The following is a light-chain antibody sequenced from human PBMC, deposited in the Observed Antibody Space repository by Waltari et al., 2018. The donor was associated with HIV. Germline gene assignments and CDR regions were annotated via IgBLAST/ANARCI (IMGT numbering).Light chain of an antibody. V-gene: IGKV2-28*01. Sequence: DIVMTQSPLSLPVTPGESASISCRSSQTLLYSEGYKYLDWYQQKPGQSPRLLIYKTSNRASGVSDRFSGTASGTDFTLRISRVEAEDVGVYYCMQALQAHSFGQGTKLEIK. CDR2: KTS. CDR3: MQALQAHS. CDR1: QTLLYSEGYKY. J-gene: IGKJ2*01.